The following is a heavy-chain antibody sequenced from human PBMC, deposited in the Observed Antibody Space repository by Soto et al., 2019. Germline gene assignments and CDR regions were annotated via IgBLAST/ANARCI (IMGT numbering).Heavy chain of an antibody. D-gene: IGHD3-22*01. CDR3: ARGDYHDSTGPFPDALAV. CDR1: GFTFSSYS. J-gene: IGHJ3*01. V-gene: IGHV3-21*01. Sequence: PGGSLRLSCAASGFTFSSYSMNWVRQAPGKGLEWVSSISSSSSYIYYADSVKGRFTISRDNAKNSLYLQMNSLRAEDTAVYYCARGDYHDSTGPFPDALAVCGQGTMVPGSS. CDR2: ISSSSSYI.